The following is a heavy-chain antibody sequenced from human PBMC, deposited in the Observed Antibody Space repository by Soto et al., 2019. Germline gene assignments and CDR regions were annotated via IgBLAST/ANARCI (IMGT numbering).Heavy chain of an antibody. D-gene: IGHD6-19*01. CDR2: INPTTGAT. CDR3: AKGDSSWVSWLDP. CDR1: GYTFTAQY. J-gene: IGHJ5*02. Sequence: SVKVSCKASGYTFTAQYVHWVRKAPGEGLEWMGWINPTTGATRYAQKFQGRVTMTRDTSMSTAYLEVRSLGPDDMAVYSCAKGDSSWVSWLDPCGQGTLVTVSS. V-gene: IGHV1-2*02.